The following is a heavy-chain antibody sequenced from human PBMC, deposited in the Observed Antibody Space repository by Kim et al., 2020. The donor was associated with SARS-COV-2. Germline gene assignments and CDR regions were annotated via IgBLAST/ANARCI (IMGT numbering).Heavy chain of an antibody. J-gene: IGHJ6*02. CDR1: GFTFSSYA. CDR3: AKGVGYSSSWYEGYYYYGMDV. CDR2: ISGSGGST. Sequence: GGSLRLSCAASGFTFSSYAMSWVRQAPGKGLEWVSAISGSGGSTYYADSVKGRFTISRDNSKNTLYLQMNSLRAEDTAVYYCAKGVGYSSSWYEGYYYYGMDVWGQGTTVTVSS. D-gene: IGHD6-13*01. V-gene: IGHV3-23*01.